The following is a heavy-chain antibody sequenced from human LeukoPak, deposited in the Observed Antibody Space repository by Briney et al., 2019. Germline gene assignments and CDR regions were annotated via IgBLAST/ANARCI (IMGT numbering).Heavy chain of an antibody. CDR3: ARDQGYGAYGLDY. D-gene: IGHD5-12*01. CDR2: IVPLFGTR. J-gene: IGHJ4*02. V-gene: IGHV1-69*05. CDR1: GYTFTSYG. Sequence: SVKVSCKASGYTFTSYGISWVRQAPGQGLEWMGRIVPLFGTRSYAQKFQGRVTITTDESTNISYMELTSLTSEDTAVYYCARDQGYGAYGLDYWGQGTLVTVSS.